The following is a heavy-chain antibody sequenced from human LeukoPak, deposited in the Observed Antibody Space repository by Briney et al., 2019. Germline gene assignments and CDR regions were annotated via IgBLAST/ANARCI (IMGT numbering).Heavy chain of an antibody. CDR2: IDGDGSRA. J-gene: IGHJ3*01. CDR3: VREAGGTYAFDV. V-gene: IGHV3-74*01. CDR1: GFTFNTYW. D-gene: IGHD3-16*01. Sequence: GGSLRLSCAASGFTFNTYWMHWVRQGPGKELVWVSRIDGDGSRASYADSVKGRFTISRDNAKNTLYLQMNSPRPEDTAVYFCVREAGGTYAFDVWGQGTMVTVSS.